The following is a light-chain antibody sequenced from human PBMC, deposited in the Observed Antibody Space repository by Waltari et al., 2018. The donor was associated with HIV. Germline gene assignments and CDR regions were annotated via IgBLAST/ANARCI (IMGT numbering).Light chain of an antibody. J-gene: IGKJ2*01. CDR1: QGVGSN. V-gene: IGKV3-15*01. CDR3: QQYNIRPRGNT. CDR2: GAA. Sequence: SPAILSVSPGERVTLSCRASQGVGSNLAWYQQKVGQAPRLLIYGAATRAAEIPVRFSGSGSGTDFTLTIDSLQSEDFATYYCQQYNIRPRGNTFGQGTKLQIK.